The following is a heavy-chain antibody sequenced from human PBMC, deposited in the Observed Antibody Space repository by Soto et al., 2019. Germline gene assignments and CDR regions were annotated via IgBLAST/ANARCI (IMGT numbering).Heavy chain of an antibody. CDR2: ISGSGSDT. Sequence: GSLRLSCVASGFCLIDFAIICFRQSPVKGLQWVSAISGSGSDTYYADSVKGRFTISRDTSKSTLYLQMNSLRAEDTALYYCAKSFSSNWYDYFNSWGQGSLVTSPQ. CDR1: GFCLIDFA. V-gene: IGHV3-23*01. CDR3: AKSFSSNWYDYFNS. D-gene: IGHD6-13*01. J-gene: IGHJ4*02.